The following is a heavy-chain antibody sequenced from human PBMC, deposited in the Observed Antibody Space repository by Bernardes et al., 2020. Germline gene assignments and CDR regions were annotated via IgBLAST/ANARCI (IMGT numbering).Heavy chain of an antibody. CDR1: GFTFSDYY. CDR3: ARAEHKVLYYYDSSGYPYYYYGMDV. J-gene: IGHJ6*02. Sequence: GGSLRLSCAASGFTFSDYYMSWIRQAPGKGLEWVSYISSSGSTIYYADSVKGRFTISRDNAKNSLYLQMNSLRAEDTAVYYCARAEHKVLYYYDSSGYPYYYYGMDVWGQGTTVTVSS. V-gene: IGHV3-11*01. CDR2: ISSSGSTI. D-gene: IGHD3-22*01.